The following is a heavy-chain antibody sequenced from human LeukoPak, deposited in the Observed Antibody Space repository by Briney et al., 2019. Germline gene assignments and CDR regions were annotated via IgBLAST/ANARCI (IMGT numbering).Heavy chain of an antibody. CDR3: ARGEYSYGPFDP. Sequence: ASVKVPCKASGYTFTGYYMHWVRQAPGQGLEWMGRINPNSGGTNYAQKFQGRVTMTRDTSISTAYMELSRLRSDDTAVYYCARGEYSYGPFDPWGQGTLVTVSS. V-gene: IGHV1-2*06. CDR2: INPNSGGT. D-gene: IGHD5-18*01. J-gene: IGHJ5*02. CDR1: GYTFTGYY.